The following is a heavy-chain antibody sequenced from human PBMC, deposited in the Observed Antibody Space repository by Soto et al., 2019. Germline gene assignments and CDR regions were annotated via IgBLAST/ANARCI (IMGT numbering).Heavy chain of an antibody. CDR2: ISYDGSNK. J-gene: IGHJ6*02. CDR1: GFTFSSYG. Sequence: QVQLVESGGGVVQPGRSLRLSCAASGFTFSSYGIHWVRQAPGKGLEWVAVISYDGSNKYYADSVKGRFTISRDNSKNTLYLQMNSLRAEDTAVYYCAKDTEQWLVHYYYYGMDVWGQGTTVTVSS. D-gene: IGHD6-19*01. V-gene: IGHV3-30*18. CDR3: AKDTEQWLVHYYYYGMDV.